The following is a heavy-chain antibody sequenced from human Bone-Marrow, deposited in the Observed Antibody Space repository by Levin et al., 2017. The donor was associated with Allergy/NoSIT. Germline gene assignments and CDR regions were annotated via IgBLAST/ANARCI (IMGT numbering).Heavy chain of an antibody. J-gene: IGHJ6*02. CDR3: AKDRYSSSWYEHYYYGMDV. CDR1: GFTFSSYG. Sequence: GESLKISCAASGFTFSSYGMHWVRQAPGKGLEWVAVISYDGSNKYYADSVKGRFTISRDNSKNTLYLQMNSLRAEDTAVYYCAKDRYSSSWYEHYYYGMDVWGQGTTVTVSS. CDR2: ISYDGSNK. D-gene: IGHD6-13*01. V-gene: IGHV3-30*18.